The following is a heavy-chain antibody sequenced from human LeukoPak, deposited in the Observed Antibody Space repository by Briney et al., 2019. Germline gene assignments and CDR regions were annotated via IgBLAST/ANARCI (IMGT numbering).Heavy chain of an antibody. Sequence: SQTLSLTCAVSGGSISGGGNSWSWIRQPPGKGLEWIGYISYSGNTYYNSSLKSRVAISVDTSKNQFSLKLSSVTTADTAVYYCARQGRSSSWSFGLVGYMDVWGKGTTATISS. J-gene: IGHJ6*03. D-gene: IGHD6-13*01. CDR2: ISYSGNT. V-gene: IGHV4-30-4*07. CDR3: ARQGRSSSWSFGLVGYMDV. CDR1: GGSISGGGNS.